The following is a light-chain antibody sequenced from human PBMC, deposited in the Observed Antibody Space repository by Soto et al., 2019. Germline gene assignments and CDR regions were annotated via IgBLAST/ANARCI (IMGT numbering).Light chain of an antibody. J-gene: IGKJ5*01. V-gene: IGKV3-11*01. CDR3: QQSSNWPPEIT. CDR1: QSVPRH. Sequence: EIVLTQSPASLSLSPGERATVSCRASQSVPRHLAWYQQRPGLPPRLLIYDASSRATGAPDRFSGSGSGTDFILTIRSLEPEDFAVYYCQQSSNWPPEITFGQGTRLEIK. CDR2: DAS.